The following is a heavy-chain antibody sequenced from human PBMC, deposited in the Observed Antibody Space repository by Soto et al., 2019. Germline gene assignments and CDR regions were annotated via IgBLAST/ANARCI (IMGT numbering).Heavy chain of an antibody. D-gene: IGHD6-19*01. J-gene: IGHJ3*02. Sequence: GGSLRLSCAASGFTFSSYWMSWVRQAPGKGLEWVANIKQDGSEKYYVDSVKGRFAISRDNAKNSLYLQMNSLRAEDTAVYYCARDLYRRIAVAGGSPGAFDIWGQGTMVTVSS. V-gene: IGHV3-7*05. CDR2: IKQDGSEK. CDR1: GFTFSSYW. CDR3: ARDLYRRIAVAGGSPGAFDI.